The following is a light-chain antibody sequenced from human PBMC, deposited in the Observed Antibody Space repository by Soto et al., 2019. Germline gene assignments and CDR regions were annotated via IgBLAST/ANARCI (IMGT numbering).Light chain of an antibody. Sequence: EIVLTQSPATLSLSPGERATLSCRASQSITNYLAWYQQKPGQAPRLLIYDASNRATGIPARFSGRGSGTDFTFTISGLEPEDLAVYYCQQRSRWPPVTFGGGTKVEIK. CDR1: QSITNY. CDR2: DAS. V-gene: IGKV3-11*01. J-gene: IGKJ4*01. CDR3: QQRSRWPPVT.